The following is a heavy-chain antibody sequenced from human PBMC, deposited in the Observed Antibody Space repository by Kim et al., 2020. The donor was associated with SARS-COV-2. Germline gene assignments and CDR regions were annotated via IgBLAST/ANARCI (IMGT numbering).Heavy chain of an antibody. J-gene: IGHJ4*02. CDR2: ISGSGGST. D-gene: IGHD3-22*01. CDR3: AKGDRITMIVVVTLFDY. V-gene: IGHV3-23*01. Sequence: GGSLRLSCAASGFTFSSYAMSWVRQAPGKGLEWVSAISGSGGSTYYADSVKGRFTISRDNSKNTLYLQMNSLRAEDTAVYYCAKGDRITMIVVVTLFDYWGQRTLVTVSS. CDR1: GFTFSSYA.